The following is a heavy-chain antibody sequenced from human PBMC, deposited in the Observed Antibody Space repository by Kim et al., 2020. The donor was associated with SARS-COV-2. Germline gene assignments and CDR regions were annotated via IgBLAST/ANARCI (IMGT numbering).Heavy chain of an antibody. CDR3: ATDRLRYANFDY. J-gene: IGHJ4*02. V-gene: IGHV1-24*01. CDR1: GYTLTELS. D-gene: IGHD2-2*01. CDR2: FDPEDGET. Sequence: ASVKVSCKVSGYTLTELSMHWVRQAPGKGLEWMGGFDPEDGETIYAQKFQGRVTMTEDTSTDTAYMELSSLRSEDTAVYYCATDRLRYANFDYWGQGTLVTVSS.